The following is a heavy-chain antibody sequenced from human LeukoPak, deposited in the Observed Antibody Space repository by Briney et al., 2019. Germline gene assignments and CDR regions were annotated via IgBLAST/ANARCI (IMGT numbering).Heavy chain of an antibody. Sequence: GGSLRLSCAATGFTFSSYAMSWVRQAQGKGLEWVSAISGSGGSTYYADSVKGRFTISRDNSKNTLYLQMNSLRAEDTAVYYCATTDWYYDILTGDSRYWGQGTLVTVSS. D-gene: IGHD3-9*01. CDR1: GFTFSSYA. J-gene: IGHJ4*02. CDR3: ATTDWYYDILTGDSRY. CDR2: ISGSGGST. V-gene: IGHV3-23*01.